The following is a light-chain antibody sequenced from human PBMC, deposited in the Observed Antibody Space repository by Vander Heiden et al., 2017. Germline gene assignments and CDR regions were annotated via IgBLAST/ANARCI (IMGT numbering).Light chain of an antibody. V-gene: IGLV3-21*02. CDR1: NLGSKS. CDR3: QVWDSSSDHVV. Sequence: SYVLPQPPSVSVAPGQTARITCGGNNLGSKSVHWYQHKPGQAPVLVVYDDSDRPSGIPERFSGSNSGNTATLTISRVEAGDEADYYCQVWDSSSDHVVFGGGTKLTVL. CDR2: DDS. J-gene: IGLJ2*01.